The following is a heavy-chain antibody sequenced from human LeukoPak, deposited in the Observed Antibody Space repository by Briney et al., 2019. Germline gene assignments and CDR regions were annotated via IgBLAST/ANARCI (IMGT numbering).Heavy chain of an antibody. V-gene: IGHV3-21*01. J-gene: IGHJ4*02. CDR3: AREGSSGYYENFDY. D-gene: IGHD3-22*01. CDR2: ISSGGTYI. CDR1: VFTLTSHG. Sequence: PGGSLRLSCAASVFTLTSHGMDWVRQAPGKGLEWVSSISSGGTYIYYSDSLKGRFSISRDTAKNSVYLQMNSLRVEDTGVYYCAREGSSGYYENFDYWGQGTLVIVSS.